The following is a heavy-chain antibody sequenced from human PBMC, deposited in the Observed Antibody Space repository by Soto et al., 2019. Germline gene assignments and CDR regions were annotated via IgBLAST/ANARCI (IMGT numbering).Heavy chain of an antibody. J-gene: IGHJ4*02. CDR1: GYSFTKYN. Sequence: SGKVSCNASGYSFTKYNMYWVRHAPGQGLEWMGWINPGSGVTNQAQKFQGRVTMTRDMSITTTYMELNSLTSDDTAVYYCARVAGHKNERFDTWGQGAMVPVPS. V-gene: IGHV1-2*02. D-gene: IGHD1-1*01. CDR3: ARVAGHKNERFDT. CDR2: INPGSGVT.